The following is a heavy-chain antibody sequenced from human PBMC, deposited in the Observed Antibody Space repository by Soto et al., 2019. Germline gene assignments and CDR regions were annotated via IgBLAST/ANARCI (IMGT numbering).Heavy chain of an antibody. CDR3: AKDPAPSPGYRYGYVAFAI. D-gene: IGHD5-18*01. CDR1: GFTFSSYA. J-gene: IGHJ3*02. CDR2: ISGSGGST. V-gene: IGHV3-23*01. Sequence: GGSLRLSCAASGFTFSSYAMSWVRQAPGKGLEWVSAISGSGGSTYYADSVKGRFTISRDNSKNTLYLQMNSLRAEDTAVHYCAKDPAPSPGYRYGYVAFAIWGQGTMVT.